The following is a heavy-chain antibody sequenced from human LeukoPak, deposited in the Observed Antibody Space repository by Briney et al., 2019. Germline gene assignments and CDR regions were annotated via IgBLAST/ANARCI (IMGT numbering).Heavy chain of an antibody. CDR2: ISNTGNHI. J-gene: IGHJ3*02. CDR1: EFSFSAYS. D-gene: IGHD6-13*01. CDR3: ARDGGGIAAAGINSAFDI. V-gene: IGHV3-21*06. Sequence: GSLRLSCSASEFSFSAYSMNWVRQAPGKGLEWVSSISNTGNHIYYADSVKGRFTISRDNAKNSLYLQMNSLRGEDTAVYYCARDGGGIAAAGINSAFDIWGQGTMVTVSS.